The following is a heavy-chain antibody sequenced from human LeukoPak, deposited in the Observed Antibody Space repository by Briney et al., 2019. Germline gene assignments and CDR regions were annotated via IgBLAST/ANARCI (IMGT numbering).Heavy chain of an antibody. CDR1: GFTFNSYG. CDR2: ISYDGSNK. D-gene: IGHD5-12*01. Sequence: GRSLRLSCAASGFTFNSYGMHWVRQAPGKELEWVAVISYDGSNKYYADFVKGRFTISRDNSKNTLSLQMNGLIPEDTAVYYCAKSVASDAYWGQGTLVTVSS. J-gene: IGHJ4*02. V-gene: IGHV3-30*18. CDR3: AKSVASDAY.